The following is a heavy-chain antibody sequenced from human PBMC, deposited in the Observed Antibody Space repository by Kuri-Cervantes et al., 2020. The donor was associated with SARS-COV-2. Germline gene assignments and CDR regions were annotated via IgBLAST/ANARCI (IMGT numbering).Heavy chain of an antibody. J-gene: IGHJ5*02. CDR1: GGSISGHY. V-gene: IGHV4-59*11. D-gene: IGHD6-13*01. CDR3: ARDRGRIAAAGIGWFDP. CDR2: IYYSGNT. Sequence: SETLSLTCTVSGGSISGHYWSWIRQSPGKGLEWIGSIYYSGNTLYNPSLKSRLTISVDTSKKQFSLNLSSVTAADTAVYYCARDRGRIAAAGIGWFDPWGQGTLVTVSS.